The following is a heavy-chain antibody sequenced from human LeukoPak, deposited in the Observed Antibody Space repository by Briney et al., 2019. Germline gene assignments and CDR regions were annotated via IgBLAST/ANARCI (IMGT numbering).Heavy chain of an antibody. V-gene: IGHV4-59*01. D-gene: IGHD2-2*02. CDR3: ARQYCSSTSCHRGPNWFDP. Sequence: SSETLSLTCTVSGGSISSYYWSWIRQPPGKGLEWIGYIYYSGSTNYNPSLKSRVTISVDTSKNQFSLKLSSVTAADTAVYYCARQYCSSTSCHRGPNWFDPWGQGTLVTVSS. J-gene: IGHJ5*02. CDR2: IYYSGST. CDR1: GGSISSYY.